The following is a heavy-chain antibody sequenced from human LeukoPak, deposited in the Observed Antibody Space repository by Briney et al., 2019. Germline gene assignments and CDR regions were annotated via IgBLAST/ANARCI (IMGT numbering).Heavy chain of an antibody. CDR1: GFTFNTYT. CDR2: ITASSTAI. V-gene: IGHV3-21*01. CDR3: ARTYYDILTGYNPYFDY. J-gene: IGHJ4*02. D-gene: IGHD3-9*01. Sequence: GGSLRLACAASGFTFNTYTMNWVRQAPGKGLEWVSSITASSTAIYSADSVKGRFTISRDNAKNFLYLQMNSLRAEDTAVYYCARTYYDILTGYNPYFDYWGQGILVTVSS.